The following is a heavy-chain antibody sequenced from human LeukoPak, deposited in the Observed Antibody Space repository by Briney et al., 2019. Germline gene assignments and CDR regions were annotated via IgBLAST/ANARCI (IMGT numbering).Heavy chain of an antibody. V-gene: IGHV3-23*01. CDR1: GFTFSSYD. CDR2: MSSSGGST. Sequence: GGSLRLSCAASGFTFSSYDMSWVRQAPGKGLEWVSAMSSSGGSTYYADSVKGRFTLSRDNSKNTLYLQMNSLRAEDTAIYYCAKALIAAYHFDYWGQGTLVTVSS. CDR3: AKALIAAYHFDY. D-gene: IGHD6-25*01. J-gene: IGHJ4*02.